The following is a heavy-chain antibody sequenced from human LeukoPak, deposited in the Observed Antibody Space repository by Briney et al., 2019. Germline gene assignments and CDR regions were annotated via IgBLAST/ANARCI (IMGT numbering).Heavy chain of an antibody. J-gene: IGHJ6*03. CDR2: IYYSGST. D-gene: IGHD3-10*01. CDR3: ARGLEYYYGSGSLNYYYYMDV. Sequence: GSLRLSCAASGFTFSSYWMHWVRQAPGKGLEWIGYIYYSGSTYYNPSLKSRVTISVDTSKNQFSLKLSSVTAADTAVYYCARGLEYYYGSGSLNYYYYMDVWGKGTTVTVSS. V-gene: IGHV4-59*12. CDR1: GFTFSSYW.